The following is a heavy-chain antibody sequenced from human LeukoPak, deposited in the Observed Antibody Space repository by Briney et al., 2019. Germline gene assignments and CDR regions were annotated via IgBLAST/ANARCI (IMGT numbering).Heavy chain of an antibody. CDR1: GFTFSNHN. Sequence: GGSLRLSCAASGFTFSNHNMNWVRQAPGKGLEWVSYISSSSSTIYYADSVKGRFTISRDNAKNSLYLQMNSLRAEDTAVYYCARDFSGYCSGGSCDFYYYYYMDVWGKGTTVTVSS. CDR3: ARDFSGYCSGGSCDFYYYYYMDV. V-gene: IGHV3-48*01. J-gene: IGHJ6*03. CDR2: ISSSSSTI. D-gene: IGHD2-15*01.